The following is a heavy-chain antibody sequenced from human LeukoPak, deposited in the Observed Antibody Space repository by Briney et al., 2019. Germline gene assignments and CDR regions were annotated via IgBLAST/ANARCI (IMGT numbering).Heavy chain of an antibody. D-gene: IGHD2-15*01. V-gene: IGHV1-2*02. CDR2: INPNSGGT. CDR3: ARCHGPIRYCSGGSCYYGYYYGMDV. CDR1: GYTFTGYY. Sequence: GASVKVSCKASGYTFTGYYMHWVRQAPGQGLEWMGWINPNSGGTNYAQKFQGRVTMTRDTSISTAYMELSRLRSDDTAVYYCARCHGPIRYCSGGSCYYGYYYGMDVWGQGTTVTVSS. J-gene: IGHJ6*02.